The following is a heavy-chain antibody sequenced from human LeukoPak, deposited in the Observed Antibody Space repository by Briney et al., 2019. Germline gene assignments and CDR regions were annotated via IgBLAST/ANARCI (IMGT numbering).Heavy chain of an antibody. CDR1: GGTFSSYA. CDR2: IIPIFGTA. D-gene: IGHD1-26*01. CDR3: ARDRRVGVLRDAFDI. J-gene: IGHJ3*02. Sequence: SVKVSCKASGGTFSSYAISWVRQAPGQGLEWMGGIIPIFGTANYAQKFQGRVTITADESTSTAYMELSSLRSEDTAVYYCARDRRVGVLRDAFDIWGQGTMATVSS. V-gene: IGHV1-69*13.